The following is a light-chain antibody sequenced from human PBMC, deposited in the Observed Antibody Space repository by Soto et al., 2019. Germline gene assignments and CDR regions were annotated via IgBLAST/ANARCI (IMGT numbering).Light chain of an antibody. CDR1: QSVDSY. CDR2: GAS. Sequence: IVLTQSPASLSLTPGERATLSCRASQSVDSYLVWYQQKPGQAPRLLIFGASNRATGIPARFSGSGSGTDFTLTINSLEPDDFAGYYCQQRDSWPITFGQGTRLEIK. V-gene: IGKV3-11*01. CDR3: QQRDSWPIT. J-gene: IGKJ5*01.